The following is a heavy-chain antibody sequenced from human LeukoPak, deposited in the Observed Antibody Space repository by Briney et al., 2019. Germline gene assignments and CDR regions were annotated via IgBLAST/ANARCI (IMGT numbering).Heavy chain of an antibody. CDR3: ASHTNGNYRYYLDY. Sequence: SETLSLTCTVSGGSISSSSYYWGWIRQPPGKGLEWTGSIYYSGSAYYNSSLKSRVTISVDTSKNQFSLKLSSVPAADTAVYSCASHTNGNYRYYLDYWGQGTLVTVSS. CDR2: IYYSGSA. D-gene: IGHD5-24*01. CDR1: GGSISSSSYY. V-gene: IGHV4-39*01. J-gene: IGHJ4*02.